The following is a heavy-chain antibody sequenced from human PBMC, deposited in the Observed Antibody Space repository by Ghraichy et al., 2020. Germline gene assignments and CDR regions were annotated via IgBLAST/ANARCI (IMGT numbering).Heavy chain of an antibody. Sequence: SQTLSLTCTVSGGSISSDGYYWSWIRQHPEMGLEWIGYIYYSGSTYYNPSLKSRVTISVDTSKNQFSLKLSSLTAADTAVYYCARGGNKGLGVFDIWGQGTMVTVSS. CDR1: GGSISSDGYY. D-gene: IGHD4-23*01. CDR3: ARGGNKGLGVFDI. CDR2: IYYSGST. J-gene: IGHJ3*02. V-gene: IGHV4-31*03.